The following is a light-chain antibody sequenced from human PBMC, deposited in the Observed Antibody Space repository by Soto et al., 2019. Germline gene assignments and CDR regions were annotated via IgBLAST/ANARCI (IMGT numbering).Light chain of an antibody. CDR2: EVN. CDR1: SSDIGAYDY. V-gene: IGLV2-14*01. CDR3: LSFTTSSTHV. J-gene: IGLJ1*01. Sequence: QSALTHPASLSGSPGQSITISCTGTSSDIGAYDYVSWFQQHPGKAPKLMISEVNNRPSGVSNRFSGSKSGNTAYLTISALQVEDEAEYFCLSFTTSSTHVFGTGTKVTV.